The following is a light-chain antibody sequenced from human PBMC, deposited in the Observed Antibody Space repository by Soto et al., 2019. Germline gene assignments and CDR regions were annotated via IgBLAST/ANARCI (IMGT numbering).Light chain of an antibody. J-gene: IGLJ7*01. V-gene: IGLV1-51*02. CDR2: ENN. Sequence: QSMLTQPPSVSAAPGQRVTISCSGSSSNIGSDYVSWYQQLPGTAPKLLIYENNKRPSGIPDRFSGSKSGTSATLGITGLQTGDEADYYCGTWDSSLSAAVFGGGTQLTVL. CDR1: SSNIGSDY. CDR3: GTWDSSLSAAV.